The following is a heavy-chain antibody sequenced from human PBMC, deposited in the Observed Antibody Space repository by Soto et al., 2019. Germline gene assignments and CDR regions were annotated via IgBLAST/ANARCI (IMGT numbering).Heavy chain of an antibody. CDR1: GGTFSSYA. V-gene: IGHV1-69*04. J-gene: IGHJ6*02. D-gene: IGHD1-26*01. CDR2: IIPILGIA. Sequence: ASVNVSCKASGGTFSSYAISWVRQAPGQGLEWMGRIIPILGIANYAQKFQGRVTITADKSTSTAYMELSSLRSEDTAVYYCARDFGGTGSPYYYGMDVWGQGTTVTVSS. CDR3: ARDFGGTGSPYYYGMDV.